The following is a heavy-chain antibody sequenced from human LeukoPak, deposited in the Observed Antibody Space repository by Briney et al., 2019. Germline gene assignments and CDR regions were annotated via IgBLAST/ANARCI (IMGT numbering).Heavy chain of an antibody. CDR3: ARDLDDSSGYYNDY. J-gene: IGHJ4*02. D-gene: IGHD3-22*01. CDR1: GGSISSYY. V-gene: IGHV4-59*12. Sequence: SETLSLTCTVSGGSISSYYWSWIRQPPGKGLEWIGYIYYSGSTNYNPSLKSRVTMSVDTSKNQFSLKLSSVTAADTAVYYCARDLDDSSGYYNDYWGQGTLVTVSS. CDR2: IYYSGST.